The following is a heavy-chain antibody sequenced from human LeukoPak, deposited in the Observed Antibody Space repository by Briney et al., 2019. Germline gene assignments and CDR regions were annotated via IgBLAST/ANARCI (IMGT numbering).Heavy chain of an antibody. V-gene: IGHV4-39*07. CDR3: AREGYSYGPVDY. CDR2: IYFSGST. CDR1: GGSISSSRYY. Sequence: SETLSLTCNVSGGSISSSRYYWGWIRQPPGKGLEWIGSIYFSGSTNYNPSLKSRVTISVDTSKNQFSLKLSSVTAADTAVYYCAREGYSYGPVDYWGQGTLVTVSS. D-gene: IGHD5-18*01. J-gene: IGHJ4*02.